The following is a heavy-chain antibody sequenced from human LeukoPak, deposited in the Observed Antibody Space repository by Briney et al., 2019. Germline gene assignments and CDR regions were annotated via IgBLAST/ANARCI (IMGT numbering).Heavy chain of an antibody. V-gene: IGHV6-1*01. J-gene: IGHJ3*01. CDR3: ARESTLTTRSNRAIDL. CDR1: GDSVSSNSS. D-gene: IGHD4-17*01. Sequence: SQTLSLTCAISGDSVSSNSSWNWIRQSPSRGLEWLGRTYYRSKWYNDYVVSVKSRVNINPDTSKNQVSLKLTSVTAADTAMYYCARESTLTTRSNRAIDLWGQGTMVTVSS. CDR2: TYYRSKWYN.